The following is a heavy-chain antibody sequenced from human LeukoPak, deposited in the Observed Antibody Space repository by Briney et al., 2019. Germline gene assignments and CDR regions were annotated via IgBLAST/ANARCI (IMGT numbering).Heavy chain of an antibody. Sequence: QAGGSLRLSCAASGFTFSSYAMNWVRQAPRKGLDWVSAIGGSGGSTYYADSVKGRFTISRDTSKNTLYLQMNSLRAEDTAIYYCAKADGPDYGDYSFDYWGQGTLVTVSS. D-gene: IGHD4-17*01. CDR3: AKADGPDYGDYSFDY. J-gene: IGHJ4*02. CDR2: IGGSGGST. CDR1: GFTFSSYA. V-gene: IGHV3-23*01.